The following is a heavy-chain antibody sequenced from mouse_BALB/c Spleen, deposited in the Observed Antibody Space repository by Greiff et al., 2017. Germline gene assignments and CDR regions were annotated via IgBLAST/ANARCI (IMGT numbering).Heavy chain of an antibody. V-gene: IGHV1-18*01. Sequence: LQQSGPELVKPGASVKIPCKASGYTFTDYNMDWVKQSHGKSLEWIGDINPNNGGTIYNQKFKGKATLTVDKSSSTAYMELRSLTSEDTAVYYCARGDYDGAMDYWGQGTSVTVSS. D-gene: IGHD2-4*01. CDR1: GYTFTDYN. CDR3: ARGDYDGAMDY. CDR2: INPNNGGT. J-gene: IGHJ4*01.